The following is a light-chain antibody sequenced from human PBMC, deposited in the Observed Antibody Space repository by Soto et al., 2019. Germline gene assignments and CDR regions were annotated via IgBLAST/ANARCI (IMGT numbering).Light chain of an antibody. CDR3: LQDYNYPRT. CDR1: QGIRND. Sequence: AIQMTQSPSSLSASVGDRVTITCRASQGIRNDLGWYQQKPGKAPKLLIYAASSLQSGVRSRFSGSGSGMDFTLTISSLQPEDFATYYCLQDYNYPRTFGQGTKLEI. J-gene: IGKJ2*01. V-gene: IGKV1-6*01. CDR2: AAS.